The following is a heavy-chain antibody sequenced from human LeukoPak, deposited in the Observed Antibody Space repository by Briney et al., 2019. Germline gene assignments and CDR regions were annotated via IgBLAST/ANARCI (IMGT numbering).Heavy chain of an antibody. J-gene: IGHJ3*02. D-gene: IGHD3-22*01. CDR3: ARDQTCYYDSSGYDAFDI. V-gene: IGHV3-21*01. Sequence: GGSLRLSCAASGFTFSSYSMNWVRQAPGKGLEWVSSISSSSSYIYYADSVKGRFTISRDNAKNSLYLQMNSLRAEDTAVYYCARDQTCYYDSSGYDAFDIWGQGTMVTVSS. CDR1: GFTFSSYS. CDR2: ISSSSSYI.